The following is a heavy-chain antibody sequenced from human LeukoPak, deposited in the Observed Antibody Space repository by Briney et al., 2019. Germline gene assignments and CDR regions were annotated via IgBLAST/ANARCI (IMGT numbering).Heavy chain of an antibody. V-gene: IGHV3-23*01. Sequence: GGSLRLSCAASGFTSTNYAMNWVRQAPGKGLEWVSVLIGSSGSTDYADSVKGRFTISRDNSKNTLYLQMNSLRAEDTAVYYCARRAHRGSYYFDYWGQGTLVTVSS. CDR3: ARRAHRGSYYFDY. CDR2: LIGSSGST. CDR1: GFTSTNYA. J-gene: IGHJ4*02. D-gene: IGHD1-26*01.